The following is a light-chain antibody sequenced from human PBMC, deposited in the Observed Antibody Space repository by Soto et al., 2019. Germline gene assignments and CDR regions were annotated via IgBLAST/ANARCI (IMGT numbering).Light chain of an antibody. CDR1: QSVSSSY. CDR3: QQYSSSPT. CDR2: ETS. J-gene: IGKJ1*01. V-gene: IGKV3-20*01. Sequence: EIVLTQSPGTLSLSPGERATLSCRASQSVSSSYLAWYQQKPGQAPRLLIYETSSRATGIPDRFSGSGSGTDFTLTISRLEPEDFAVYYCQQYSSSPTFGQGTKVEIK.